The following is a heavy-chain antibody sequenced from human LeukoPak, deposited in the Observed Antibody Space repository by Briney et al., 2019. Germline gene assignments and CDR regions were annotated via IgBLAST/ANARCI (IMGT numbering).Heavy chain of an antibody. J-gene: IGHJ4*02. V-gene: IGHV1-24*01. CDR3: ATTATYCGMVVAAVGEGVYFDY. CDR2: FDPEDGET. CDR1: VYTLTQLS. D-gene: IGHD6-19*01. Sequence: ASVTVSCKLSVYTLTQLSMHWVGQAPGKGREGVGGFDPEDGETIYAQKFQGRVTMTDDTSTATAYVELSSLSSEETSAYYCATTATYCGMVVAAVGEGVYFDYWGQGTLVTVSS.